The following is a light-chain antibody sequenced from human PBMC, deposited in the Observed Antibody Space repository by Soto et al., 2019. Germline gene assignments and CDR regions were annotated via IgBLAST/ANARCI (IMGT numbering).Light chain of an antibody. Sequence: ENVLTQSPDTLSLSPGERATLSCRASQSIGTSLAWYQQRPGQSPRLLIYGAPSTATGIPDRFSGSGSGTDFTLTIDRLEPEDFAVYFCQQYFTSPETFGGGTKVDIK. V-gene: IGKV3-20*01. J-gene: IGKJ4*01. CDR2: GAP. CDR3: QQYFTSPET. CDR1: QSIGTS.